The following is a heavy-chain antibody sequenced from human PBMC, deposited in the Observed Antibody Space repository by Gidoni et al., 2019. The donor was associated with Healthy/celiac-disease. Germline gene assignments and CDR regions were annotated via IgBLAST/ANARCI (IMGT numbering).Heavy chain of an antibody. CDR3: ARARASMDV. Sequence: QLQLQDSGPGLVKPSETLSLTCTVSGGSISSSRYYCGWIRQPPGKGLEWIGSIYYSGSTYYNPSLKSRVTISVDTSKNQFSLKLSSVTAEDTAVYYCARARASMDVWGQGTTVTVSS. V-gene: IGHV4-39*01. J-gene: IGHJ6*02. CDR1: GGSISSSRYY. CDR2: IYYSGST.